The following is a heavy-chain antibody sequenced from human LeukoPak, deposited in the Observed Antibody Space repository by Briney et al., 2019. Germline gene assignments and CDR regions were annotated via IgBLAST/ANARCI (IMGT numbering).Heavy chain of an antibody. CDR2: ISCDGNNK. J-gene: IGHJ4*02. D-gene: IGHD4-11*01. Sequence: GGSLRLSCAASGFTFSSYWMHWVRQAPGKGLVWVAGISCDGNNKYYADSVRGRFSISRDNSKNTLYLQMNSLRAEDTAVYYCARGVGYSTYFDYWGQGTLVTVSS. V-gene: IGHV3-30*03. CDR3: ARGVGYSTYFDY. CDR1: GFTFSSYW.